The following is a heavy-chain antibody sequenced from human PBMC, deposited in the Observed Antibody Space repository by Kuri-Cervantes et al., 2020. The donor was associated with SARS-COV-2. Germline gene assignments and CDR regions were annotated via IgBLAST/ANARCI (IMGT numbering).Heavy chain of an antibody. Sequence: SVKVSCKASGGTFSGYAISWVRQAPGQGLEWMGGIIPIFGTANYAQKFQGRVTITADKSTSTAYMELSSLRSEDTAVYYCARLSGLSTVTTSRPYWGQGTLVTVSS. D-gene: IGHD4-17*01. V-gene: IGHV1-69*06. CDR1: GGTFSGYA. CDR3: ARLSGLSTVTTSRPY. CDR2: IIPIFGTA. J-gene: IGHJ4*02.